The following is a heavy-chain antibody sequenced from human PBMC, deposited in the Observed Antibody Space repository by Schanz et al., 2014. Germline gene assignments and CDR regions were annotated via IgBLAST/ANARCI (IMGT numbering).Heavy chain of an antibody. CDR1: GYIFINSG. D-gene: IGHD3-9*01. Sequence: QIQLVQSGPEVKKPGATVKVSCKASGYIFINSGISWVRQAPGQGLEWMGWISAYNGNTKYPQKLKGKGSMTTDTSTSAAYMEMRSMRSDDTDVYVCAKAEDDSVTDAYSRLDPWGQGTLVTVSS. CDR2: ISAYNGNT. CDR3: AKAEDDSVTDAYSRLDP. J-gene: IGHJ5*02. V-gene: IGHV1-18*01.